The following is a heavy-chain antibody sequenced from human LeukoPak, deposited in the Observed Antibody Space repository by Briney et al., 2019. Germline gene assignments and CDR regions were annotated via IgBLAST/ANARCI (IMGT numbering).Heavy chain of an antibody. V-gene: IGHV3-53*01. CDR1: GFTVSSNY. J-gene: IGHJ6*02. CDR2: IYSGGST. D-gene: IGHD4-17*01. CDR3: ARERSYYYGMDV. Sequence: GRSLRLSCAASGFTVSSNYMSWVRQAPGKGLEWVSVIYSGGSTYYADSVKGRFTISRDNSKNTLYLQMNSLRAEDTAVYYCARERSYYYGMDVWGQGTTVTVSS.